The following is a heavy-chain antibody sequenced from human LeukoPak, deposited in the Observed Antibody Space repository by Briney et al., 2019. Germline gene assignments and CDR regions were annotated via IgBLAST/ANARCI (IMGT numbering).Heavy chain of an antibody. CDR3: AIKYGRGPNAFDI. V-gene: IGHV4-34*01. CDR2: INHSGST. D-gene: IGHD6-6*01. CDR1: GGSFSGYY. J-gene: IGHJ3*02. Sequence: SETLSLTCAVYGGSFSGYYWSWIRQPPGKGLEWIGEINHSGSTNYNPSLKSRVTISVDTSKNQFSLKLSSVTAADTAVYYCAIKYGRGPNAFDIWGQGTMVTVSS.